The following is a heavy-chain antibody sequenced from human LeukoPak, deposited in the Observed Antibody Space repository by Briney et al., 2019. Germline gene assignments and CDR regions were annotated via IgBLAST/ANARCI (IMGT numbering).Heavy chain of an antibody. D-gene: IGHD2-8*01. CDR1: GYTFTSYD. J-gene: IGHJ6*02. Sequence: ASVKVSCKASGYTFTSYDINWVRQATGQGLEWMGWMHPNSGNTGYAQKFQGRVTMTRNTSISTAYMELSSLRSEDTAVYYCARGYQEMVFAIRRYYGMDVWGQGTTVTVSS. CDR3: ARGYQEMVFAIRRYYGMDV. CDR2: MHPNSGNT. V-gene: IGHV1-8*01.